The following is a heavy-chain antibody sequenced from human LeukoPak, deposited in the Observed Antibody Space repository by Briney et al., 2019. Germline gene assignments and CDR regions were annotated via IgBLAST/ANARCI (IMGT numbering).Heavy chain of an antibody. V-gene: IGHV4-34*01. CDR1: GGSFSGYY. CDR2: INHSGST. CDR3: ARGVFYYDMLHYYYGMDV. J-gene: IGHJ6*02. D-gene: IGHD3-22*01. Sequence: SETLSLTCAVYGGSFSGYYWSWIRQPPGKGLEWIGEINHSGSTNYNPSLKSRVTISVDTSKNQFSLKLSSVAAADTAVYYCARGVFYYDMLHYYYGMDVWGQGTTVTVSS.